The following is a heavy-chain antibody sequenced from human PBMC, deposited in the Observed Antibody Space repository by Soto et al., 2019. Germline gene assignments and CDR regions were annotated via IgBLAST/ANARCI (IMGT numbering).Heavy chain of an antibody. CDR3: SGMATDPYYFDY. V-gene: IGHV4-38-2*01. CDR2: IYHSGST. J-gene: IGHJ4*02. CDR1: GYSISSGYY. Sequence: SETLSLTCAVPGYSISSGYYWGWIRQPPGKGLEWIGSIYHSGSTYYNPSLKSRVTISVDTSKNQFSLKLSSVTAAGTAVYYCSGMATDPYYFDYWGQGTLVTVSS. D-gene: IGHD5-12*01.